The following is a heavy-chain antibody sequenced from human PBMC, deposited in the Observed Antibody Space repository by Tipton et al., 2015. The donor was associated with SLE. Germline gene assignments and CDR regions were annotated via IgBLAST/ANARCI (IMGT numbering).Heavy chain of an antibody. CDR1: GYSISAGYY. CDR3: ARRRGSSWYEDYFDY. CDR2: INYSGST. V-gene: IGHV4-61*08. D-gene: IGHD6-13*01. Sequence: GLVKPSETLSLKCAVSGYSISAGYYWGWVRQPPGKGLEWIAYINYSGSTNYNPSLKSRVTMSVDTSKNQFSLKLSSVTAADTAVYYCARRRGSSWYEDYFDYWGQGTLVTVSS. J-gene: IGHJ4*02.